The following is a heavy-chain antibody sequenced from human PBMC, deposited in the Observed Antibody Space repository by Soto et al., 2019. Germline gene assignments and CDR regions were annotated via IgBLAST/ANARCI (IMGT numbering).Heavy chain of an antibody. V-gene: IGHV3-23*01. CDR1: GFTFSTYA. J-gene: IGHJ4*02. CDR2: LSASGGGT. Sequence: EVQLLESGGDLVQPGGSLRLSCAASGFTFSTYAISWVRQAPGKGLEWVSSLSASGGGTYYADSVKGRFTISSDNSKNTLYLQMKSLKAEDTALYYCARIRDSYDDYWGQGTLVTVSS. CDR3: ARIRDSYDDY. D-gene: IGHD3-3*01.